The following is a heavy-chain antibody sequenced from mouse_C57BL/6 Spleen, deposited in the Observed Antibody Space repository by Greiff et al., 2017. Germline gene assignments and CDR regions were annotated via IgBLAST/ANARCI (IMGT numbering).Heavy chain of an antibody. V-gene: IGHV3-6*01. J-gene: IGHJ4*01. CDR1: GYSITSGYY. CDR3: AEYYYAMDY. CDR2: ISYDGSN. Sequence: EVQVVESGPGLVKPSQSLSLTCSVTGYSITSGYYWNWIRQFPGNKLEWMGYISYDGSNNYNPSLKNRISITRDTSKTQFFLKLNSVTTEDTATYYCAEYYYAMDYWGQGTSVTVSS.